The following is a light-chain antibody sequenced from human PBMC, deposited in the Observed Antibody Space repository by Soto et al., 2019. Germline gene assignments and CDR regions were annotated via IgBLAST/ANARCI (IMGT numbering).Light chain of an antibody. J-gene: IGLJ1*01. Sequence: QSAQTQPASVSGSPGQSITISCTGTSSDVGGYKYVSWYQQHPGKAPKLMIYEVSNRPSGVSNRFAGSKSGNTASLTISGLQAEDEADYYCSSYTSSSTLLYVFGTGTKVTVL. V-gene: IGLV2-14*01. CDR1: SSDVGGYKY. CDR3: SSYTSSSTLLYV. CDR2: EVS.